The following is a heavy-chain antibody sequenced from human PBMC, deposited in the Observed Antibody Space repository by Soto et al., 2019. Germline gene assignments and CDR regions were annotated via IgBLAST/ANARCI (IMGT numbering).Heavy chain of an antibody. CDR3: ARGSYCGGVCHSRYFAL. D-gene: IGHD2-21*02. CDR2: IIPIFGTA. V-gene: IGHV1-69*12. J-gene: IGHJ2*01. Sequence: VQLVQSGAEVKKPGSSVKVSCRASGGTFSSFAISWVRQAPGRGLEWMGGIIPIFGTANYAQKFQGRVTITADESNSTAYMELSSLRSEDTAVYYCARGSYCGGVCHSRYFALWGRGTLVTVSS. CDR1: GGTFSSFA.